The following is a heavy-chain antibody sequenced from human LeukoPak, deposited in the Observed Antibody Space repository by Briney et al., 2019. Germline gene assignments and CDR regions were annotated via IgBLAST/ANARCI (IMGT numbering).Heavy chain of an antibody. CDR3: SKTIAVADPTDY. CDR2: MSSDGGDI. V-gene: IGHV3-30*18. Sequence: SGGSLRLSCAASGFTFSRYGMHWVRQAPGKGLEWLAVMSSDGGDIYYADSVKGRFTISRDNSKNTLCLQMNSLRAEDTAVYYCSKTIAVADPTDYWGQGTLVTVSS. J-gene: IGHJ4*02. CDR1: GFTFSRYG. D-gene: IGHD6-19*01.